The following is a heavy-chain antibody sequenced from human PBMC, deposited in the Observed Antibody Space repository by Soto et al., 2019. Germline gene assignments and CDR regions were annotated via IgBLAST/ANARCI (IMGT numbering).Heavy chain of an antibody. J-gene: IGHJ5*02. D-gene: IGHD3-22*01. CDR3: ANSDYYYVFNS. V-gene: IGHV3-53*04. CDR2: IYSGGGT. CDR1: GFTVSINY. Sequence: ESGGGLVQPGGSLRLSCAASGFTVSINYMSWVRQTPGRGLEWVSIIYSGGGTYYADSVKGRFTISRHNSKNTLFLQMDSLRVEDTAVYYCANSDYYYVFNSWGQGTLVTVSS.